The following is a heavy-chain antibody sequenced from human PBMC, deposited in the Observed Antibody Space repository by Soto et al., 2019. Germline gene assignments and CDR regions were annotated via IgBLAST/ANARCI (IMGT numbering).Heavy chain of an antibody. Sequence: QVQLVQSGAEVKKPGSSVKVSCKASGGTFSSYAISWVRQAPGQGLEWMGGIIPIFGTANYAQKFQGRVTITADESTSTAYMELISLRSEDTAVYSCARITFGALAVAGSDYWGQGTLVTVS. CDR1: GGTFSSYA. D-gene: IGHD6-19*01. V-gene: IGHV1-69*01. J-gene: IGHJ4*02. CDR2: IIPIFGTA. CDR3: ARITFGALAVAGSDY.